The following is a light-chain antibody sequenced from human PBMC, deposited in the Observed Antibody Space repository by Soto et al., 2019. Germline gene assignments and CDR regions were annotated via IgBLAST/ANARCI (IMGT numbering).Light chain of an antibody. CDR2: KAS. CDR3: QHYNSYSEA. CDR1: QTISSW. V-gene: IGKV1-5*03. J-gene: IGKJ1*01. Sequence: DIQMTQSPSTLSGSVGDRVTITCRASQTISSWLAWYQQKPGQAPKLLIYKASTLKRGVPSRFSGSGSGTEFTLTISSLQPDDFATYYCQHYNSYSEAFGQGTKVDI.